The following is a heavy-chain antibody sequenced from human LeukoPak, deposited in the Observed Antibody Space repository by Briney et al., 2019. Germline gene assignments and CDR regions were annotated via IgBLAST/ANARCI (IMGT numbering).Heavy chain of an antibody. V-gene: IGHV3-48*04. D-gene: IGHD6-13*01. CDR3: ARAPIDSNSWYQAFDL. CDR1: GFTFSYA. Sequence: GGSLRLSCAASGFTFSYAMNWVRQAPGERLEWLSYISGSSSTIYYADSVKGRFTISRDNTKNSLYLQMNSLRAEDTAVYYCARAPIDSNSWYQAFDLWGQGTMVTVSS. J-gene: IGHJ3*01. CDR2: ISGSSSTI.